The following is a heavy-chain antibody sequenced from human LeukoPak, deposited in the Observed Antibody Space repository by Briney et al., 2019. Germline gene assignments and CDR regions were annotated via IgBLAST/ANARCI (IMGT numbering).Heavy chain of an antibody. Sequence: PSETLSLTCAVYGGSFSGYYWSWIRQPPGKGLEWIGEINQSGSTNYNPSLKSRVTISVDTSKNQFSLELSSVTAADTAVYYCARYHLTRPAMVFDYCGQGTLVTVSS. CDR2: INQSGST. V-gene: IGHV4-34*01. CDR1: GGSFSGYY. J-gene: IGHJ4*02. D-gene: IGHD5-18*01. CDR3: ARYHLTRPAMVFDY.